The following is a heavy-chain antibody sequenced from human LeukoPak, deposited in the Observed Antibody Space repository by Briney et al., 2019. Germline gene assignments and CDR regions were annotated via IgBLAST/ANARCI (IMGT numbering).Heavy chain of an antibody. CDR1: GYTFTDSY. CDR3: ARTTTLTSLFDY. V-gene: IGHV1-2*02. CDR2: TNPNSGGT. Sequence: GASVKVSCKASGYTFTDSYMYWVRLAPGQGLEWLGWTNPNSGGTKYAQKFQGRVTMTRDTSINTAYMELSSLRFDDTAIYYCARTTTLTSLFDYWGQGTLVTVSS. J-gene: IGHJ4*02. D-gene: IGHD4-17*01.